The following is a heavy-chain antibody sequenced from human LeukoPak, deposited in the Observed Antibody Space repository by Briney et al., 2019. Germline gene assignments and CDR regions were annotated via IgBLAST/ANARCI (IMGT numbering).Heavy chain of an antibody. CDR3: ARDLNYGDYPTGFN. V-gene: IGHV1-69*13. J-gene: IGHJ4*02. CDR2: IIPIFGTA. Sequence: GASVKVSCKASGYTFTSYGISWVRQAPGQGLEWMGGIIPIFGTANYAQKFQGRVTITADESTSTAYMELSSLRSEDTAVYYCARDLNYGDYPTGFNWGQGTLVTVSS. D-gene: IGHD4-17*01. CDR1: GYTFTSYG.